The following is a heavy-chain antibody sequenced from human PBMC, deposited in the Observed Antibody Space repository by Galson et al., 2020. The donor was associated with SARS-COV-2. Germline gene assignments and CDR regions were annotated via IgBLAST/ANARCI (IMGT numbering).Heavy chain of an antibody. D-gene: IGHD2-2*01. Sequence: TGGSLRLSCAASGFTFSSYGMHWVRQAPGKGLEWVSYISSSSSTIYYADSVKGRFTISRDNAKNSLYLQMNSLRDEDTAVYYCARERLDCSSTSCYPISYFDYWGQGTLVTVSS. CDR3: ARERLDCSSTSCYPISYFDY. J-gene: IGHJ4*02. V-gene: IGHV3-48*02. CDR1: GFTFSSYG. CDR2: ISSSSSTI.